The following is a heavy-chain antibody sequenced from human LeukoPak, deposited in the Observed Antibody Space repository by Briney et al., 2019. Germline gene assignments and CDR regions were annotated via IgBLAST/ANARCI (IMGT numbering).Heavy chain of an antibody. D-gene: IGHD2-15*01. J-gene: IGHJ6*02. Sequence: ASVKVSCKASGYTLTGHYLHWVRQAPGQGLEWMGWINPNTGATTYAQRFQGRVTLTSDTSISTAYMDLSRLRPDDTAVYYCASEGVVADYGLDVWGQGTTVTVTS. CDR3: ASEGVVADYGLDV. CDR1: GYTLTGHY. V-gene: IGHV1-2*02. CDR2: INPNTGAT.